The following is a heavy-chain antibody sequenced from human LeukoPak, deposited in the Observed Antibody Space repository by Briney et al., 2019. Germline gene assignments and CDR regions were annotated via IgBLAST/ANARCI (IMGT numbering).Heavy chain of an antibody. CDR3: AKEQQLWLLGYFDY. CDR1: GFTFSSYA. CDR2: ISGSGGGT. J-gene: IGHJ4*02. V-gene: IGHV3-23*01. Sequence: GGSLRLSCAASGFTFSSYAMSWVRQAPEKGLEWVSTISGSGGGTYYADSVKGRFTISRDDPKNTLYLQMNSLRAEDTAVYYCAKEQQLWLLGYFDYWGQGALVTVSS. D-gene: IGHD5-18*01.